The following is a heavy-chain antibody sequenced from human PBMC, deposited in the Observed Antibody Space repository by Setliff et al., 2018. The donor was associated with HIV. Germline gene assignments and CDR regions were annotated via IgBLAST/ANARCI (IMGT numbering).Heavy chain of an antibody. J-gene: IGHJ5*02. CDR3: GRVYYDILTGYPQCWFDP. D-gene: IGHD3-9*01. Sequence: PSETLSLTSTVSGSSISSYYWSWIRKPPGKGLEWIGYIYYSGSTIYKPSLKSRVNISVDTSKNQFSLKLSSVTAADTAVYYCGRVYYDILTGYPQCWFDPWGEGTLVTVSS. V-gene: IGHV4-59*01. CDR2: IYYSGST. CDR1: GSSISSYY.